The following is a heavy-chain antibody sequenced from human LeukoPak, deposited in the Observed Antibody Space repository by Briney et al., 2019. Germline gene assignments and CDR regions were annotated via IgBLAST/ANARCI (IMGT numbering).Heavy chain of an antibody. J-gene: IGHJ4*02. V-gene: IGHV1-24*01. CDR1: GYTLTELS. Sequence: ASVKVSCKVSGYTLTELSMHWVRQAPGKGLEWMGGFDPEDGETIYAQKFQGRVTMTEDTSTDTAYMELSSLRSEDTAVYYCATPRGAHPPGVATGFDYWGQGTLVTVSS. D-gene: IGHD5-12*01. CDR2: FDPEDGET. CDR3: ATPRGAHPPGVATGFDY.